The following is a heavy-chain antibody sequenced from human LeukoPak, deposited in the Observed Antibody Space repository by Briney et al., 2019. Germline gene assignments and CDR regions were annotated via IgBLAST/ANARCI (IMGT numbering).Heavy chain of an antibody. CDR1: GFTFSSYG. CDR2: IWYDDGSNK. D-gene: IGHD1-26*01. V-gene: IGHV3-33*01. Sequence: GTSLRLSCAASGFTFSSYGMHWVRQAPGKGQEWVAVIWYDDGSNKYYADSVKGRFTISRDNAKNSLYLQMNSLRAEDTAVYYCARDRMGAIWGQGAMVTVSS. J-gene: IGHJ3*02. CDR3: ARDRMGAI.